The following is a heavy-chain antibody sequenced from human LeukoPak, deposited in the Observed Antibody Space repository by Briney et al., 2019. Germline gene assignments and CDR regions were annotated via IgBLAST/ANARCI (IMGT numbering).Heavy chain of an antibody. J-gene: IGHJ4*02. Sequence: ASVKVSCKASGYTFTGYYMHWVRQAPGQGLEWMGWINPNSGGTNYAQKFQGRVTMTRDTSISTAYMELSRLRSDDTAVYYCARDRHPLWYCSSTSCYYFDYWGQGTLVTVSS. CDR3: ARDRHPLWYCSSTSCYYFDY. CDR1: GYTFTGYY. D-gene: IGHD2-2*01. CDR2: INPNSGGT. V-gene: IGHV1-2*02.